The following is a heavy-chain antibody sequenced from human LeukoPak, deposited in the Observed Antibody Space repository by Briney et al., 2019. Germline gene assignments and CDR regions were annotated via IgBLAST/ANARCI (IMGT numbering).Heavy chain of an antibody. CDR1: GLTFSSHA. Sequence: GGSLRLSCAAPGLTFSSHAMSWVRQAPGKGLEWVSLISGSGGTTYYADSVKGRFTISRDNSKNTLYLQMNSLRAEDTAVYYCAKEPLRYFAEGLLDPWGQGTLVTVSS. CDR3: AKEPLRYFAEGLLDP. CDR2: ISGSGGTT. D-gene: IGHD3-9*01. V-gene: IGHV3-23*01. J-gene: IGHJ5*02.